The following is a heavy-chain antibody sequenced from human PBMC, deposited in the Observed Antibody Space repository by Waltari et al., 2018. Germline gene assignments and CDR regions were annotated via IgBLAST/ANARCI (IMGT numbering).Heavy chain of an antibody. CDR2: ISFDGNSI. D-gene: IGHD4-17*01. CDR3: ARLTTVDV. V-gene: IGHV3-74*01. J-gene: IGHJ6*02. CDR1: GFCFNSYW. Sequence: EVELVESGGDLVQPGGHLRFSCVAAGFCFNSYWRQWVRQAPGKGLVWVSRISFDGNSISYADSVKGRFTISRDNAKNTLYLQMNSLRDEDTGVYYCARLTTVDVWGQGTTVIVSS.